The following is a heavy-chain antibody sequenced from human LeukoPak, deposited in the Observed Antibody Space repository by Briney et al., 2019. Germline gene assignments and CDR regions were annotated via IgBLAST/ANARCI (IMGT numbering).Heavy chain of an antibody. Sequence: ASVKVSCKASGYTFTSYGISWLRQAPAQGLEWMGWISAYNGNTNYAQKLQGRVTMNADTSTNTVYMELRTLRSDDTAVYYCARERTPYGDYAFDMWGQGTMVTVSS. CDR3: ARERTPYGDYAFDM. CDR2: ISAYNGNT. D-gene: IGHD4-17*01. CDR1: GYTFTSYG. J-gene: IGHJ3*02. V-gene: IGHV1-18*01.